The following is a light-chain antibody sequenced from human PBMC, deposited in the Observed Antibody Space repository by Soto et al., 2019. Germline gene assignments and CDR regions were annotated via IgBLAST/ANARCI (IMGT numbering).Light chain of an antibody. CDR1: SNDVGGYNY. V-gene: IGLV2-14*01. CDR3: SSYISSSTVV. Sequence: QSVLTQPASVSGSPGQSITISCTGTSNDVGGYNYVSWYQQHPGKAPKLMIYDVSNRPSGVSNRFSGSKSGNTASLTISGLQSEDEGDYYGSSYISSSTVVFGGGTKVTVL. CDR2: DVS. J-gene: IGLJ2*01.